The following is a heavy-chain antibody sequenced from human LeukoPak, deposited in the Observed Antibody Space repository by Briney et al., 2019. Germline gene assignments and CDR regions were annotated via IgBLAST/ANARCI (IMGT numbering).Heavy chain of an antibody. CDR1: GGSISSYY. CDR3: ARLQRMTAMVKYYYGMDV. CDR2: IYYSGST. V-gene: IGHV4-59*08. D-gene: IGHD5-18*01. Sequence: SETLSLTCTVSGGSISSYYWSWIRQPPGEGLEWIGYIYYSGSTNYNPSLKSRVTISVDTSKNQFSLKLSSVTAADTAVYYCARLQRMTAMVKYYYGMDVWGQGTTVTVSS. J-gene: IGHJ6*02.